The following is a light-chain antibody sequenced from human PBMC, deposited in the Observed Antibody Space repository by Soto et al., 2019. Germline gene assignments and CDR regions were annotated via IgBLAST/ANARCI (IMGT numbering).Light chain of an antibody. Sequence: DIQMTQSPSSLSASVGDRVSITCRASQSISSFLNWYQQKPGKGPKLLIYTASNLHGGVPSRFSGSESGADFTLTITSLQPEDFATYYCQQSYSTPITFGQGTRLEIK. V-gene: IGKV1-39*01. CDR3: QQSYSTPIT. J-gene: IGKJ5*01. CDR1: QSISSF. CDR2: TAS.